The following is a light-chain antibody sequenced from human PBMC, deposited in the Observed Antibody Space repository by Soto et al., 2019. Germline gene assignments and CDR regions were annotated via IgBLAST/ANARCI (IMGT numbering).Light chain of an antibody. V-gene: IGKV1-5*01. CDR2: GAS. J-gene: IGKJ1*01. CDR3: EQYRRYPWT. Sequence: IQITQSPSTLSASVGDRVTLTCRASQNIGLSLAWFQQKPGKAPKLLIYGASSLESGVPSRFSGSGSGTEFTLTISSLQPDDFATYYCEQYRRYPWTFGQGTKV. CDR1: QNIGLS.